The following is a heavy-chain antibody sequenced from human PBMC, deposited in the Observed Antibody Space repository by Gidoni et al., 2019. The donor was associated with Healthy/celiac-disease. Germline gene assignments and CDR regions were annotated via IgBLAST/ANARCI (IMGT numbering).Heavy chain of an antibody. CDR1: GFTFGDYA. D-gene: IGHD2-2*01. J-gene: IGHJ6*02. CDR2: ISWNSGSI. Sequence: EVQLVESGGGLVQPGRSLRLSCAASGFTFGDYAMHWVRRAPGKGLGWVSGISWNSGSIGYADSVKCRVTISRDNAKNSLYLQMNSLRAEDTALYYCAKDPTPLGYCSSTSCYGYYYYGMDVWGQGTTVTVSS. V-gene: IGHV3-9*01. CDR3: AKDPTPLGYCSSTSCYGYYYYGMDV.